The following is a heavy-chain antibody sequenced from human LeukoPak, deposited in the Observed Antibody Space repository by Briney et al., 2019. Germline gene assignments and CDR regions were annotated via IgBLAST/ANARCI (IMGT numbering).Heavy chain of an antibody. J-gene: IGHJ4*02. CDR2: IDPHDSDT. CDR3: ARVLSSSWYDLDY. Sequence: GESLKISCQGSGYNFPSYWIAWVRQMPGKGLEWMGIIDPHDSDTRYSPSFQGQVTMSADRSIITAYLQWSSLKASDTAMYYCARVLSSSWYDLDYWGRGTLVTVSS. CDR1: GYNFPSYW. V-gene: IGHV5-51*01. D-gene: IGHD6-13*01.